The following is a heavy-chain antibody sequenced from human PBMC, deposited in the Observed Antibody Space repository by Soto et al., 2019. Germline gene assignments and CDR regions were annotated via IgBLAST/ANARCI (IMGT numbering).Heavy chain of an antibody. V-gene: IGHV4-30-4*01. CDR2: IYYSGST. CDR3: ASSGYCTNRVCYTLFAP. CDR1: GGLMRTCDYF. J-gene: IGHJ5*02. D-gene: IGHD2-8*01. Sequence: WSGSGGLMRTCDYFVSWILLHQGKGLEWIGYIYYSGSTYYNPSLKSRVTISVDTSKNQFSLKLSSVTAADTAVYYCASSGYCTNRVCYTLFAPWGQGTLVTVS.